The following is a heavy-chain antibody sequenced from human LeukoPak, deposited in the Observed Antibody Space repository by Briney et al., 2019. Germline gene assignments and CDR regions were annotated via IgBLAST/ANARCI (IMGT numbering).Heavy chain of an antibody. CDR1: GGSISSGSYY. Sequence: SETLSLTCTVSGGSISSGSYYWSWIRQPAGKGLEWIGRIYTSGSTNYNLSLKSRVTISVDTSKNQFSLKLSSVTAADTAVYYCARGQQLEGYYFDYWGQGTLVTVSS. D-gene: IGHD6-13*01. J-gene: IGHJ4*02. CDR3: ARGQQLEGYYFDY. V-gene: IGHV4-61*02. CDR2: IYTSGST.